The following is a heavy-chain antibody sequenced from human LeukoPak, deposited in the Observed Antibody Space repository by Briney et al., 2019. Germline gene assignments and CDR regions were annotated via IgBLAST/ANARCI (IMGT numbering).Heavy chain of an antibody. D-gene: IGHD5-12*01. Sequence: GASVKVSCKASGYTFTDYYMHWVRQAPGQGFEWMGWINPDSGGTNYAQKFQGRVTMTRDTSISTAYMELSRPRSNDTAVYYCARRALFGDSGYDYNWFDPWGQGTLVTVSS. CDR1: GYTFTDYY. J-gene: IGHJ5*02. CDR2: INPDSGGT. CDR3: ARRALFGDSGYDYNWFDP. V-gene: IGHV1-2*02.